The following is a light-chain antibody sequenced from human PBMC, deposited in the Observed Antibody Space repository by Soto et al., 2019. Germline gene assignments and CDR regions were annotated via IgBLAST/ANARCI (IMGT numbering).Light chain of an antibody. Sequence: EVVLTQSPGTLSLSPGERATLSFRATESVVSRYLAWYQQKPGQAPRLLIYGASTRATGIPARFSGSGSGTEFTLTISSLQSEDFAVYYCQQYNNWPRTFGQGTKVDIK. J-gene: IGKJ1*01. V-gene: IGKV3-15*01. CDR1: ESVVSRY. CDR2: GAS. CDR3: QQYNNWPRT.